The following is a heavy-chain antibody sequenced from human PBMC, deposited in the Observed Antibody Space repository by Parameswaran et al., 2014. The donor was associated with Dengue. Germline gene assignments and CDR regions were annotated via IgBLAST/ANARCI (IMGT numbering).Heavy chain of an antibody. J-gene: IGHJ4*02. CDR2: IYPGDSDT. D-gene: IGHD3-22*01. CDR3: ARPSSYSYDSTGYIDY. V-gene: IGHV5-51*01. Sequence: VRQMPGKGLEWMAIIYPGDSDTRYSPSFQGQVTISADKSISTAYLEWSSLKASDTAMYYCARPSSYSYDSTGYIDYWGQGTLVTVSS.